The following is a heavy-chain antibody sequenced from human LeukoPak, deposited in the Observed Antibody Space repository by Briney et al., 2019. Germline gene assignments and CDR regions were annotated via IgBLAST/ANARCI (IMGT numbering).Heavy chain of an antibody. V-gene: IGHV4-59*11. CDR1: GGSISSHY. Sequence: SETLSLTCTVSGGSISSHYWSWIRQPPGKGLEWIGYIYYSGSTNYNPSLKSRVTISVDTSKNQFSLKLSSVTAADTAVYYCARERFLEWFHGDYYMDVWGKGTTVTVSS. D-gene: IGHD3-3*01. CDR3: ARERFLEWFHGDYYMDV. J-gene: IGHJ6*03. CDR2: IYYSGST.